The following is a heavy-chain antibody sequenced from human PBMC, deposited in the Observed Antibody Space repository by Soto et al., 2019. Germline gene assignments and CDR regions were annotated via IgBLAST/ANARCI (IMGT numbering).Heavy chain of an antibody. J-gene: IGHJ4*02. CDR3: AKTGYSYGNFYYFDY. Sequence: GASVKVSCKASGGTFSSYAISWVRQAPGQGLEWMGGIIPILGTANYAQKFQGRVTITADESTSTAYMELSSLRSEDTAVYYCAKTGYSYGNFYYFDYWGQGTLVTVSS. D-gene: IGHD5-18*01. CDR2: IIPILGTA. V-gene: IGHV1-69*13. CDR1: GGTFSSYA.